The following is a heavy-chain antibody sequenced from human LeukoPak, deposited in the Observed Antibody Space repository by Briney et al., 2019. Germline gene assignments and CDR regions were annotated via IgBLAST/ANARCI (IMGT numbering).Heavy chain of an antibody. J-gene: IGHJ4*02. CDR2: IYYSGST. CDR1: GGSISSYY. D-gene: IGHD3-22*01. V-gene: IGHV4-59*01. CDR3: AKVQGSWGYYDSSGYYPFDY. Sequence: SETLCLTCTVSGGSISSYYWSWIRQPPGKGLEWIGYIYYSGSTNYNPSLKSRVTISVDTSKNQFSLKLSSVTAADTAVYYCAKVQGSWGYYDSSGYYPFDYWGREPWSPSPQ.